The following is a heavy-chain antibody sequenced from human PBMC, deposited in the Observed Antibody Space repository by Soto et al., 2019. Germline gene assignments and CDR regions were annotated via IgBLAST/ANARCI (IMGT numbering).Heavy chain of an antibody. D-gene: IGHD6-13*01. CDR3: ASNTRFSSWSHFDS. CDR2: IYYSGST. Sequence: QVQLQESGPGLVKPSETLSLTCTVSGGSISSYYWSWIRQPPGKGLEWIGYIYYSGSTNYNPSLKSRVTISIDTSTIHFSLNLSSVTAADTAVYYCASNTRFSSWSHFDSWGQGTLVTVSS. J-gene: IGHJ4*02. CDR1: GGSISSYY. V-gene: IGHV4-59*01.